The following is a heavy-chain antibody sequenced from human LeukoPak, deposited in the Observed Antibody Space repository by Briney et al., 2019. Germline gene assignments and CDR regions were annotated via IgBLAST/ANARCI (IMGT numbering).Heavy chain of an antibody. Sequence: SETLSLTCTVSGGSISSYYWSWIRQPAGKGLEWIGRIYTSGSTNYNPSLKSRVTISVNKSKNQFSLKLSSVTAADTAVYYCARVGETGGNSGGWFDPWGQGTLVTVSS. CDR2: IYTSGST. V-gene: IGHV4-4*07. CDR3: ARVGETGGNSGGWFDP. J-gene: IGHJ5*02. D-gene: IGHD4-23*01. CDR1: GGSISSYY.